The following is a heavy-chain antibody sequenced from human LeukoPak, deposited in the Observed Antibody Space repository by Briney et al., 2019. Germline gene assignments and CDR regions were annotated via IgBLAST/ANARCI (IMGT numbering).Heavy chain of an antibody. D-gene: IGHD6-19*01. Sequence: GGSLRLSCAVSGFTFSSYKMNWVRQAPGKGLEWVSAISGDSSTIYYADSVKGRFTISRDNSKNTLYLQMNSLRAEDTAVYYCARGLLVIAVAGTAHFDYWGQGTLVTVSS. CDR1: GFTFSSYK. V-gene: IGHV3-48*01. CDR3: ARGLLVIAVAGTAHFDY. J-gene: IGHJ4*02. CDR2: ISGDSSTI.